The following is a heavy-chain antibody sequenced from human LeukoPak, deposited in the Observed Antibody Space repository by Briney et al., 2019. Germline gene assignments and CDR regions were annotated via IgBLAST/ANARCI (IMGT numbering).Heavy chain of an antibody. V-gene: IGHV4-34*01. CDR3: ARNSGYGIHYYYYGMDV. CDR2: VNHSGST. Sequence: SETLSLTCAVYGGSFNDYYWTWVRQPPGKGLEWIGEVNHSGSTNYNPSLKSRVTISVDTSKNQFSLKLSSVTAADTAVYYCARNSGYGIHYYYYGMDVWGQGTTVTVSS. D-gene: IGHD5-12*01. J-gene: IGHJ6*02. CDR1: GGSFNDYY.